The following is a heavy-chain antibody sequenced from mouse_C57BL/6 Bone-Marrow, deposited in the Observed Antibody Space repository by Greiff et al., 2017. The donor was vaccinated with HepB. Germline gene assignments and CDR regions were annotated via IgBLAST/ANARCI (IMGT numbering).Heavy chain of an antibody. Sequence: EVHLVESGGGLVKPGGSLKLSCAASGFTFSDYGMHWVRQAPEKGLEWVAYISSGSSTIYYADTVKGRFTISRDNAKNNLFLQMTSLRSEDTAMYYCARGLGRGYWYFDVWGTGTTVTVSS. V-gene: IGHV5-17*01. D-gene: IGHD4-1*01. CDR2: ISSGSSTI. J-gene: IGHJ1*03. CDR1: GFTFSDYG. CDR3: ARGLGRGYWYFDV.